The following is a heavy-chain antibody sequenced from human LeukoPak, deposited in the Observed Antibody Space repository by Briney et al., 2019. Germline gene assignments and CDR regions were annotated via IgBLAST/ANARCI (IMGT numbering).Heavy chain of an antibody. CDR2: TSYGGST. CDR3: ARGIFGMVLNAFDL. Sequence: SETLSLTCTVSGGSFSSYYWTWIRQPPGRGLEWVGYTSYGGSTNYNPSLKSRVTISVDTSTNQFSLKLSSVTAADTAVYYCARGIFGMVLNAFDLWGRGTMVTVSS. J-gene: IGHJ3*01. V-gene: IGHV4-59*01. CDR1: GGSFSSYY. D-gene: IGHD3-3*01.